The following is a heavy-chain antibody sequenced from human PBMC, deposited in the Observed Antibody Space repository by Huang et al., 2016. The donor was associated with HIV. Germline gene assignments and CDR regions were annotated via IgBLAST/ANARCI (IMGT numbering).Heavy chain of an antibody. CDR1: GYRFRSNW. J-gene: IGHJ6*02. V-gene: IGHV5-51*01. CDR3: ARLIGSPSFYYGLDV. D-gene: IGHD3-10*01. Sequence: EVQLVQSGAEVKKPGESLKISCKGSGYRFRSNWIGWVRQMPGKGLEWMGIIYTGYSETRYSPSFQGQVTISADKSINTAYLQGSSLKASDTAMYYCARLIGSPSFYYGLDVWGQGTTVTVSS. CDR2: IYTGYSET.